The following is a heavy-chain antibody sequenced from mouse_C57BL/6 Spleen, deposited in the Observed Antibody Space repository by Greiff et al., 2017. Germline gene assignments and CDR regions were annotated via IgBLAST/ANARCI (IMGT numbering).Heavy chain of an antibody. Sequence: VQLQQPGAELVRPGSSVKLSCKASGYTFTSYWMDWVKQRPGQGLEWIGNIYPSDSETHYNQKFKDKATLTVDKSSSTAYMQLSSLTSEDSAVYYCARASLTGTLDYWGQGTTLTVSS. CDR1: GYTFTSYW. CDR3: ARASLTGTLDY. J-gene: IGHJ2*01. V-gene: IGHV1-61*01. CDR2: IYPSDSET. D-gene: IGHD4-1*01.